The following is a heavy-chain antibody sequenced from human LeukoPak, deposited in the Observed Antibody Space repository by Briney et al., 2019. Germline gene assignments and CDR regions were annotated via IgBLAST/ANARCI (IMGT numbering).Heavy chain of an antibody. Sequence: SETLSLTCTVSGDSINSLDLWSWVRQPPGKGLEWIGEMYLSGTTHSNPSVKSRVTISIDKAKNKFFLNLSSVTAADTAVYYCAGLVGRYSSGLYYYYFDYWGQGTLVTVSS. CDR2: MYLSGTT. J-gene: IGHJ4*02. D-gene: IGHD3-22*01. CDR1: GDSINSLDL. CDR3: AGLVGRYSSGLYYYYFDY. V-gene: IGHV4-4*02.